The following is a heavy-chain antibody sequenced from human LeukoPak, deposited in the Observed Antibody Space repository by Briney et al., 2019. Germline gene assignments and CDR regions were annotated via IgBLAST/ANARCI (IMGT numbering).Heavy chain of an antibody. J-gene: IGHJ4*02. CDR2: ITWDGETS. CDR3: VKSDNWNDLEY. D-gene: IGHD1-1*01. Sequence: GALRLSCAASGFTFEDYAMHWVRLTPGKGLEWVSLITWDGETSYYVDPVEGRFTISRDNSKNSLYLQMNSLTAEDAAFYYCVKSDNWNDLEYWGQGTLVTVSS. V-gene: IGHV3-43D*03. CDR1: GFTFEDYA.